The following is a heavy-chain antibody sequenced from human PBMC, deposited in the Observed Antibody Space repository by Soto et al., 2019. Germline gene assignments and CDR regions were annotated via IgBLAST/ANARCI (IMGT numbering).Heavy chain of an antibody. Sequence: SVKVSCKASGATYSTSAISWVRQAPGQGLEWMGGINPILGTPDYAHKFQGRVTIAADESTSTVYMELGSLRSEDTALYFCARGGVDVVATAAFDYWGQGTLVTVSS. D-gene: IGHD5-12*01. CDR1: GATYSTSA. J-gene: IGHJ4*02. CDR2: INPILGTP. CDR3: ARGGVDVVATAAFDY. V-gene: IGHV1-69*13.